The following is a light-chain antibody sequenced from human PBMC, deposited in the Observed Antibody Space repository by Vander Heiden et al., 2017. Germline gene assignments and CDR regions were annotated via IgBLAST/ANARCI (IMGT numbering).Light chain of an antibody. CDR3: RQALQTPLT. Sequence: DIVMTQSPLSLPVTPGEPASISCRSSQSLLHSNGYKYLDWYLQKPGQSPQLLIYLGSNRASGVPDRFSGSGSGTDFTLKISRVEAEDVGVYYCRQALQTPLTFGQGTKVEIK. V-gene: IGKV2-28*01. J-gene: IGKJ1*01. CDR2: LGS. CDR1: QSLLHSNGYKY.